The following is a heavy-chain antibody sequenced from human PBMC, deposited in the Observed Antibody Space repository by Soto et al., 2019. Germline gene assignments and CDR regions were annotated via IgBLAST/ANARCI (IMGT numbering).Heavy chain of an antibody. J-gene: IGHJ6*02. CDR2: IYYSGST. V-gene: IGHV4-31*03. Sequence: SETLSLTCTVSGGSISSGGYYWSWIRQHPGKGLEWIGYIYYSGSTYYNPSLKSRVTISVDTSKNQFSLKLSSVTAADTAVYYCAREPTIRFLEWLPASTYYYYGMDVWGQGTTVTVSS. D-gene: IGHD3-3*01. CDR1: GGSISSGGYY. CDR3: AREPTIRFLEWLPASTYYYYGMDV.